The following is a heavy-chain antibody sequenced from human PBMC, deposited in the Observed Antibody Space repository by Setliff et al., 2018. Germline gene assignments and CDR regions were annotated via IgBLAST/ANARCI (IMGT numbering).Heavy chain of an antibody. Sequence: SETLSLTCNVSGVSFSSTTFYWAWIRQSPGKGLEWIGSVSFFGSAYYNPSLQSRGAISLDTSRNQFSLELSSVTAADTAVYCCARDPGVHSGTWCLDSWGQGTQVTVPQ. V-gene: IGHV4-39*07. CDR2: VSFFGSA. J-gene: IGHJ4*02. D-gene: IGHD2-8*01. CDR3: ARDPGVHSGTWCLDS. CDR1: GVSFSSTTFY.